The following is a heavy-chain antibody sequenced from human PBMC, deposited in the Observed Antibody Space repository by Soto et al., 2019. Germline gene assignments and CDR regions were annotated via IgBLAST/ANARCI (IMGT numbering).Heavy chain of an antibody. V-gene: IGHV3-7*01. J-gene: IGHJ6*03. D-gene: IGHD2-15*01. CDR2: IKQDGSEK. Sequence: EVQLVESGGGLVQPGGSLRLSCAASGFTFTTYWMTWVRQAPGKGLEWVANIKQDGSEKYYVDSVKGRFTISRDHATNSLYLQLNSLRAEDTAVYYCADSGAYTDVWGTGTTVIVSS. CDR3: ADSGAYTDV. CDR1: GFTFTTYW.